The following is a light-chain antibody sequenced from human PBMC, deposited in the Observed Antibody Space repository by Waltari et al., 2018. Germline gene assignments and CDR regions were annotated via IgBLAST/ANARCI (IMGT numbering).Light chain of an antibody. J-gene: IGLJ2*01. Sequence: QSVLTQPPSVSGAPGQRVTISCTGSSSNIGAGNHVHWYQQLPGTAPKVLIYAHNERPSGVPYRFAGSKSGPSASLPITGLQAEDEADYYCQSYDSSLRGSVFGGGTKVTVL. CDR3: QSYDSSLRGSV. CDR2: AHN. V-gene: IGLV1-40*01. CDR1: SSNIGAGNH.